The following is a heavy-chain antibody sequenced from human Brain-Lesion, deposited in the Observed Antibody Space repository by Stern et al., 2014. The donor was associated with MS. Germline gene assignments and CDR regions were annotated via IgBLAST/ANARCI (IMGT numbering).Heavy chain of an antibody. D-gene: IGHD2-15*01. CDR3: AGEEDIRYCSGGSCTGNWFDP. CDR2: LYYSGNT. CDR1: GGSVSSTSYA. J-gene: IGHJ5*02. V-gene: IGHV4-39*01. Sequence: QLQLQESGPGLVKPSETLSLTCTVAGGSVSSTSYAWAWIRQPPGKGLEWIGTLYYSGNTYYSPSLQRRLTISLDTSKTQFSLQLRSVTAADTAVYYCAGEEDIRYCSGGSCTGNWFDPWGQGTLVTVSS.